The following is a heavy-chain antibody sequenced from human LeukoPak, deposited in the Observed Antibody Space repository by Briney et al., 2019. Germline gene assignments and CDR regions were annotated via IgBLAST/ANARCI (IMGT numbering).Heavy chain of an antibody. CDR3: ARSGSYFWRRFDY. CDR2: IYYSGST. J-gene: IGHJ4*02. D-gene: IGHD1-26*01. CDR1: GGSISSGGYY. V-gene: IGHV4-31*03. Sequence: SETLSLTCTVSGGSISSGGYYWSWIRQHPGKGLEWIGYIYYSGSTYYNPSLKSRVTISVDTSKNQFSLKLSSVTAADTAVYYCARSGSYFWRRFDYWGQGTLVTVSS.